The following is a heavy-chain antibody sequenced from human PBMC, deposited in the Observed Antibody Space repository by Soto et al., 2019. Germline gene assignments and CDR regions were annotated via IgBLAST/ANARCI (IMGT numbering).Heavy chain of an antibody. CDR2: IYYSGST. J-gene: IGHJ6*02. D-gene: IGHD3-3*01. V-gene: IGHV4-31*02. Sequence: SWIRQHPGKGLEWIGYIYYSGSTYYNPSLKSRVTISVDTSKNQFSLKLSSVTAADTAVYYCARDLSVGSGYYLGYYYGMDVWGQGTTVTVSS. CDR3: ARDLSVGSGYYLGYYYGMDV.